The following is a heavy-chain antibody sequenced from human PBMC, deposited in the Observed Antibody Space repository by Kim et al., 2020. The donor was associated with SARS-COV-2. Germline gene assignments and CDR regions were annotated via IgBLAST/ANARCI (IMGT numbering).Heavy chain of an antibody. CDR3: ARDTQRPWGAFDI. CDR2: IYYSGST. Sequence: SETLSLTCTVSGGSISSYYWSWIRQPPGKGLEWIGYIYYSGSTNYNPSLKSRVTISVDTSKNQFSLKLSSVTAADTAVYYCARDTQRPWGAFDIWGQGTMVTVSS. J-gene: IGHJ3*02. V-gene: IGHV4-59*01. D-gene: IGHD3-16*01. CDR1: GGSISSYY.